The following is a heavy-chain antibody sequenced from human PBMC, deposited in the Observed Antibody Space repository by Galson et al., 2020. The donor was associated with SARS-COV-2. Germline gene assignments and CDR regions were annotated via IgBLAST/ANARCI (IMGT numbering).Heavy chain of an antibody. V-gene: IGHV5-51*01. D-gene: IGHD2-2*01. CDR1: GYRFTSYR. Sequence: GESLKISCQASGYRFTSYRIGWVRQMPGKGLEWLGIIYPGDSDTRYSPSFQGQVTISVDKSISTAYLQWSSLKASDTAIYYCARGGYCSRSSCHYNWFAPWGQGTLVIVSS. J-gene: IGHJ5*02. CDR2: IYPGDSDT. CDR3: ARGGYCSRSSCHYNWFAP.